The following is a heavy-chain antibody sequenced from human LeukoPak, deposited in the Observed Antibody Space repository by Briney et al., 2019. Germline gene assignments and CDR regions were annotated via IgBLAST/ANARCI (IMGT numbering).Heavy chain of an antibody. D-gene: IGHD4-17*01. CDR1: GFTFSSYA. V-gene: IGHV3-23*01. CDR3: AKDSPYGDYGGSDAFDI. Sequence: GGSLRLSCAVSGFTFSSYAMSWVRQAPGKGLEWVSAISGSGGSTYYADSVKGRFTISRDNSKNTLYLQMNSLRAEDTAVYYCAKDSPYGDYGGSDAFDIWGQGTMVTVSS. J-gene: IGHJ3*02. CDR2: ISGSGGST.